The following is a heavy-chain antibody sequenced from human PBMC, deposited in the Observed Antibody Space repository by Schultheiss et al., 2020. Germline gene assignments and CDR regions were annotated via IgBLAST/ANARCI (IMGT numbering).Heavy chain of an antibody. D-gene: IGHD6-13*01. J-gene: IGHJ4*02. CDR1: GGSISSYY. CDR2: IYYSGST. V-gene: IGHV4-59*12. Sequence: SETLSLTCTVSGGSISSYYWSWIRQPPGKGLEWIGYIYYSGSTNYNPSLKSRVTISVDTSKNQFSLKLSSVTAADTAVYYCARWVPTYSSRWYDRGNAMGLGYSGQGTRV. CDR3: ARWVPTYSSRWYDRGNAMGLGY.